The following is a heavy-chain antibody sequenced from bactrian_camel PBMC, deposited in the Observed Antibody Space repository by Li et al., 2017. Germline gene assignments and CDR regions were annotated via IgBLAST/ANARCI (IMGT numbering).Heavy chain of an antibody. D-gene: IGHD6*01. V-gene: IGHV3S53*01. CDR1: VWTTRPYC. J-gene: IGHJ4*01. CDR3: AEGRGSRGEHCYSLNY. Sequence: VQLVESGGGSVQAGGSLRLSCAASVWTTRPYCMGWFRQAPGEEREGVAALGSDGSATYADSVQGRFTISQDNAKNTVYLQMNNLQPEDTAMYYCAEGRGSRGEHCYSLNYWGQGTQVTVS. CDR2: LGSDGSA.